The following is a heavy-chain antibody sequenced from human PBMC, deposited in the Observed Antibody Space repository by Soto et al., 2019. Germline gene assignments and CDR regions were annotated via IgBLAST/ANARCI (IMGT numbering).Heavy chain of an antibody. J-gene: IGHJ4*02. D-gene: IGHD3-16*01. V-gene: IGHV1-3*01. CDR2: INVGNGNT. CDR1: GYTFINSG. Sequence: QVHLVQSGAEVKQPGASLKVPCKASGYTFINSGLHWVRQAPGQRLEWMGWINVGNGNTRYSQQFQGRVTFTRDTSASTAYMELSSLRSEDTALYFCARHLGPYYFDYWGQGTQVTVSS. CDR3: ARHLGPYYFDY.